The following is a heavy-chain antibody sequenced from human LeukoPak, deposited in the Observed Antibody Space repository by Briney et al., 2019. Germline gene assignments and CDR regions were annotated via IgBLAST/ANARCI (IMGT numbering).Heavy chain of an antibody. CDR3: ARGCISTTCYTGDAFDI. D-gene: IGHD2-2*02. Sequence: SETLSPTCTVSGGSISSGSYYWSWIRQPAGKGLEWIGRIYTSGSTNYNPSLKSRVTMSVDTSKNQLSLKLSSVTAAGTAVYYCARGCISTTCYTGDAFDIWGQGTMVTVSS. J-gene: IGHJ3*02. V-gene: IGHV4-61*02. CDR2: IYTSGST. CDR1: GGSISSGSYY.